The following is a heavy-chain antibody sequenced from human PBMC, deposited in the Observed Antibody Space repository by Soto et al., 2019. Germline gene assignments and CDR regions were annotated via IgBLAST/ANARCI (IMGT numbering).Heavy chain of an antibody. CDR1: GGSISSGGYY. J-gene: IGHJ5*02. Sequence: SETLSLTCTVSGGSISSGGYYWSWIRQHPGKGLEWIGYIYHSGSTYYNPSLKSRVTISVETSKNQFSLKLSSVTAADTAVYYCAREAAGILNWFAPWGQGTLVTVSS. D-gene: IGHD5-18*01. CDR2: IYHSGST. CDR3: AREAAGILNWFAP. V-gene: IGHV4-31*03.